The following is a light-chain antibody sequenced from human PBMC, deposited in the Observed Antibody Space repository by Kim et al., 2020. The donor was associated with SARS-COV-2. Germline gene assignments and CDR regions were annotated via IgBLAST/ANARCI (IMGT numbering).Light chain of an antibody. V-gene: IGKV1-5*03. Sequence: ASVGDRVTITCRASQDINTWLAWYQQKPGKAPKLLVHTASTLESGVPSRFSGSGSGTEFTLTIRSLQPDEFATYYCQQYYKSSPPFGGGTKVDIK. J-gene: IGKJ4*01. CDR1: QDINTW. CDR3: QQYYKSSPP. CDR2: TAS.